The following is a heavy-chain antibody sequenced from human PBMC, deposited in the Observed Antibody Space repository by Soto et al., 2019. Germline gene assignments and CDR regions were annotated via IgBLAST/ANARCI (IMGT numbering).Heavy chain of an antibody. V-gene: IGHV4-59*01. CDR2: IYYSGST. CDR3: AREYCGGDCYSNWFDP. CDR1: GGSISSYY. Sequence: SETLSLTCTVSGGSISSYYWSWIRQPPGKGLEWIGYIYYSGSTNYNPSLKSRVTISVDTSKNQFSLKLSSVTAADTAVYYCAREYCGGDCYSNWFDPWGQGTLVTVSS. D-gene: IGHD2-21*01. J-gene: IGHJ5*02.